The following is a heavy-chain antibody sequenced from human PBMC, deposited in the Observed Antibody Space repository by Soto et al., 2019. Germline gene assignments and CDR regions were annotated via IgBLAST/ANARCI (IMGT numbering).Heavy chain of an antibody. V-gene: IGHV3-74*01. D-gene: IGHD3-9*01. Sequence: EVQLVESGGGLVQPGGSLRLSCAASGFAFSSDWMQWVRQAPGKGPVWVSRISSDGRNTTYADFVKGRFTISRDNAENTLHLQMTSLTDADTALYYCIKASTLTGVGGYRWGQGTLVTVSS. CDR2: ISSDGRNT. J-gene: IGHJ5*02. CDR1: GFAFSSDW. CDR3: IKASTLTGVGGYR.